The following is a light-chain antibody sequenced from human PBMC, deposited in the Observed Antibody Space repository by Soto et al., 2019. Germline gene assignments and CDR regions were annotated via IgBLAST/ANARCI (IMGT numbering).Light chain of an antibody. CDR3: SSYTSSSTLV. J-gene: IGLJ1*01. CDR1: SSDVGGYNY. V-gene: IGLV2-14*01. CDR2: EVS. Sequence: QSALTQPASVSGSPGQSITISCTGTSSDVGGYNYVSWYQQHPGKAPKLMIYEVSNRPSGVSNRFSGSKSRNTASLTISGHQAEDEADYYCSSYTSSSTLVFGTGTKLTVL.